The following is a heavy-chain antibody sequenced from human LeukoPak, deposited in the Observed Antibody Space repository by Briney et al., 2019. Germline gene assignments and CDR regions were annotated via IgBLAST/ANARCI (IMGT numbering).Heavy chain of an antibody. CDR1: AFTFSNYG. CDR2: IKSDESDK. J-gene: IGHJ4*02. V-gene: IGHV3-30*02. D-gene: IGHD3-16*02. CDR3: TKGISTEDYRFFF. Sequence: GGPLRLSCTMSAFTFSNYGIHSVRQAPGKGLEWVSFIKSDESDKHYADSVKGRFTISRDNSKNTLYLQMNSLRPEDTAVYYCTKGISTEDYRFFFWGQGALVTVFS.